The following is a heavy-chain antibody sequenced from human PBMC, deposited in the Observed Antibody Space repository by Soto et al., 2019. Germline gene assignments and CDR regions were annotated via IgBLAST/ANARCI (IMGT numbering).Heavy chain of an antibody. V-gene: IGHV4-59*11. D-gene: IGHD2-2*01. CDR1: PDSLNGHY. CDR3: ARGAGIVLVPDAIFDS. Sequence: QVQLQESGPGLVKPSETLSLTCTVSPDSLNGHYWSWLRQAPGKELEWIGYIFYTGKTKYNSSLKSRVTMTVDTFENQFSPQLTSVTSADTAIYYCARGAGIVLVPDAIFDSWGQGTLVTVSS. J-gene: IGHJ4*02. CDR2: IFYTGKT.